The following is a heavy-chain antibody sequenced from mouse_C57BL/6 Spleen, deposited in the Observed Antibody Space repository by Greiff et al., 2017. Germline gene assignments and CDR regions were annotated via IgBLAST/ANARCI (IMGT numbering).Heavy chain of an antibody. Sequence: VKLVESGGGLVKPGGSLKLSCAASGFTFSDYGMHWVRQAPEKGLEWVAYISSGSSTIYYADTVKGRFTISRDNAKNTLFLQMTSLRSEDTAMYYCARGVGYYFDYWGQGTTLTVSS. CDR1: GFTFSDYG. V-gene: IGHV5-17*01. D-gene: IGHD6-1*01. CDR3: ARGVGYYFDY. CDR2: ISSGSSTI. J-gene: IGHJ2*01.